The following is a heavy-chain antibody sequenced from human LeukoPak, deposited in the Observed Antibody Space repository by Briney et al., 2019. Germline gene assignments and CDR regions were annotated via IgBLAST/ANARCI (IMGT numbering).Heavy chain of an antibody. CDR2: ISSSGSTI. J-gene: IGHJ5*02. V-gene: IGHV3-11*04. CDR3: ARVIFDIVVVPESDTLGWWFDP. Sequence: PGGSLRLSCAASGFTFSDYYMSWIRQAPGKGLEWVSYISSSGSTIYYADSVKGRFTISRDNAKISLYLQMNSLRAEDTAVYYCARVIFDIVVVPESDTLGWWFDPWGQGTLVTVSS. CDR1: GFTFSDYY. D-gene: IGHD2-2*01.